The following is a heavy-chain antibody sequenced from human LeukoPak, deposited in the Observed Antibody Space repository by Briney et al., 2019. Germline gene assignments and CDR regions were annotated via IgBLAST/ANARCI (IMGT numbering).Heavy chain of an antibody. V-gene: IGHV3-7*01. J-gene: IGHJ4*02. D-gene: IGHD3-3*01. CDR3: VSGFLQWLY. CDR1: GFIFCGYW. CDR2: TNPDGAIK. Sequence: GGSLRLSCAASGFIFCGYWMSWVRQAPGRGLEWVANTNPDGAIKYYVDSVNGRFTISRDNAKNSLYLQMNSLRAEDTAVYYCVSGFLQWLYWGQGTLVTVSS.